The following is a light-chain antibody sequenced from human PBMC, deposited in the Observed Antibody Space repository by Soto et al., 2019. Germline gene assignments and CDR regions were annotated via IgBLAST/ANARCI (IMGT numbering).Light chain of an antibody. CDR3: EQYNNWFSIT. V-gene: IGKV3-11*01. CDR2: DAS. CDR1: QSVSSNY. Sequence: ESVLTQSPGTLSLSPGERAALSFRAIQSVSSNYLACYQQKPGQAPRLLIYDASNRAIGIPARFSGSGSGTDFTLTISSLQPEDFAVYYCEQYNNWFSITFGQGTRLEI. J-gene: IGKJ5*01.